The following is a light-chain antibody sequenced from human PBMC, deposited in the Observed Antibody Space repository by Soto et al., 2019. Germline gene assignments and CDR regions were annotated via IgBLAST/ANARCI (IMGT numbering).Light chain of an antibody. V-gene: IGLV2-14*01. CDR3: SSFSSITREV. CDR1: SSDVGGYSY. Sequence: QSALTQPASVSGSPGQSITISCTGTSSDVGGYSYVSWYQQHPGKTPKLMISEGSNRPSGVSHRFSGSKSGNTASLTISGLQTEDEADYYCSSFSSITREVFGGGTKLTVL. CDR2: EGS. J-gene: IGLJ2*01.